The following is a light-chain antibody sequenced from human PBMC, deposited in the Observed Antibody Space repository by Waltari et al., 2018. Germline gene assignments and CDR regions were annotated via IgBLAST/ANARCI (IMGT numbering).Light chain of an antibody. V-gene: IGLV2-23*02. CDR1: SSDVGNYNL. CDR3: CSYAGLGIYV. J-gene: IGLJ1*01. CDR2: EVT. Sequence: QSGLTQPASVSGSPGQSITISCPGTSSDVGNYNLVSWYQQYPGKAPNRRVYEVTKRTSGVSDRFSGSKSGNTASLTIYGLQSEDEADYYCCSYAGLGIYVFGTGTKVTVL.